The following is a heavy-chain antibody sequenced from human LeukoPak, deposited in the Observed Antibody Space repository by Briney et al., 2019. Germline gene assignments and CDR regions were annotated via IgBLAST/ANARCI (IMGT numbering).Heavy chain of an antibody. CDR1: GFTFSTND. Sequence: GGSLRLSCAASGFTFSTNDMSWVRQAPGKGLEWVAIISYDGSNTYYADSVKGRFTISRDNPTNTVSLQMNSLRAKDTAVYYCARAPRGYSSYYFDYWGQGILVTVSS. J-gene: IGHJ4*02. CDR2: ISYDGSNT. V-gene: IGHV3-30*03. D-gene: IGHD5-18*01. CDR3: ARAPRGYSSYYFDY.